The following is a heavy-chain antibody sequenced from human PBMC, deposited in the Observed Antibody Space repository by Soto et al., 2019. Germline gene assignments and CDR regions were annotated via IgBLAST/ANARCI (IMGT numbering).Heavy chain of an antibody. V-gene: IGHV3-7*01. D-gene: IGHD1-26*01. CDR3: CHTWV. J-gene: IGHJ4*01. CDR2: INEDGSEE. Sequence: EVQMVESGGGLVQPGGSLRLSCAASGFSISDYWMSWVRQAPGKGLEWVGNINEDGSEENYVDSVKGRFTISRDNARNSLYLQMNSLRVEDTAVYYCCHTWVGGHVTLVTVSS. CDR1: GFSISDYW.